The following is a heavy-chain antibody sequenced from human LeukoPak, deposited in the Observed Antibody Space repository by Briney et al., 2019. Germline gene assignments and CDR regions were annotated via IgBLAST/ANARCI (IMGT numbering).Heavy chain of an antibody. Sequence: SETLSLTCTVSGGSISTYYWSWIRQPPGEGLEWIGYIYYSGSTNYHPSLKSRVTMSVDMSKNQFSLKLTSVTAADTAVYYCASGGAGIAAALWGQGTMVTVSS. J-gene: IGHJ3*01. D-gene: IGHD6-13*01. CDR3: ASGGAGIAAAL. V-gene: IGHV4-59*01. CDR1: GGSISTYY. CDR2: IYYSGST.